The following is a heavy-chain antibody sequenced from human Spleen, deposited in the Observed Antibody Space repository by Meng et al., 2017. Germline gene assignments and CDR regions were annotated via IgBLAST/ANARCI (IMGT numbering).Heavy chain of an antibody. V-gene: IGHV4-59*12. D-gene: IGHD5-18*01. CDR2: FYYPGKT. J-gene: IGHJ5*02. CDR3: ARGWGRGYSFDP. CDR1: VGSISNSC. Sequence: APLEDAGQGMGKLSEDLSLTCTVSVGSISNSCWSWLRQPPGKGPEWLAYFYYPGKTNHNPPLKSRLTISIDTSKNQFSLRLTSVTAADTAVYYCARGWGRGYSFDPWGQGTLVTVSS.